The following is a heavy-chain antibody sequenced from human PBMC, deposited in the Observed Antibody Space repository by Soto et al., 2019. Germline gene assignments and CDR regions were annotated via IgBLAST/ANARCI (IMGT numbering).Heavy chain of an antibody. CDR3: VRHRRYSSGWYIDY. CDR2: GYYRGTT. V-gene: IGHV4-39*01. D-gene: IGHD6-19*01. CDR1: GGSINSANYY. Sequence: QLQLQESGPGLGKPSETLSLTFTVSGGSINSANYYWGWIRQPPGKGLEWIGNGYYRGTTYYNPSMQGRVTISVDTSKNPFSMKLSSVTAADSAVFFCVRHRRYSSGWYIDYWGRGAPVTATS. J-gene: IGHJ4*02.